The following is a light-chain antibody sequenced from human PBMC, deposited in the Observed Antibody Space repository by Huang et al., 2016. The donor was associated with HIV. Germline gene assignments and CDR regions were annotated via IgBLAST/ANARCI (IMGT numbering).Light chain of an antibody. J-gene: IGKJ1*01. CDR2: GVS. CDR3: QQYNNWPWT. CDR1: QSVSSN. Sequence: EVVMTQSPATLSVSPGEGATLSCRASQSVSSNLAWFQQKHGQPPRLLIYGVSTRATGVPARFSGSGSGTEFTLTISSLQSEDFAVYYCQQYNNWPWTFGQGTKVEI. V-gene: IGKV3-15*01.